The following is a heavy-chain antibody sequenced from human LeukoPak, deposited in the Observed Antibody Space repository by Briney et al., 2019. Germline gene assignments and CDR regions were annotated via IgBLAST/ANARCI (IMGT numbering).Heavy chain of an antibody. J-gene: IGHJ5*02. V-gene: IGHV1-69*13. Sequence: SVKVSCKTSGYTFTNLDINWLRQAPGQGLEWMGGIIPIFGTANYAQKFQGRVTITADESTSTAYMELSSLRSEDTAVYYCARAAAGYNWFDPWGQGTLVTVSS. CDR3: ARAAAGYNWFDP. CDR2: IIPIFGTA. D-gene: IGHD6-13*01. CDR1: GYTFTNLD.